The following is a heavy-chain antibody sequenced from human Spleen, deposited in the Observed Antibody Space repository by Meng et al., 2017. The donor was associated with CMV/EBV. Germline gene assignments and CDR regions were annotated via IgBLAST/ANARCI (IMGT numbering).Heavy chain of an antibody. J-gene: IGHJ4*02. CDR1: GGSISSSYYY. D-gene: IGHD1-26*01. Sequence: SETLSLTCTVSGGSISSSYYYWSWIRQPPGKGLEWIGYVYYSGTTYYNPSLKSRLTISVDTSNNQFSLKLNSVTATDTAVYYCARHLRGYSWPKSDWGQGTLVTVSS. CDR2: VYYSGTT. V-gene: IGHV4-30-4*08. CDR3: ARHLRGYSWPKSD.